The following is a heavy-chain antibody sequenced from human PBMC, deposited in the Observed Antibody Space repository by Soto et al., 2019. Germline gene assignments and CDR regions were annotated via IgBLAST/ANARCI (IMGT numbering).Heavy chain of an antibody. V-gene: IGHV4-4*02. J-gene: IGHJ5*01. Sequence: PSETLSLTCAVTGYSINNSDWWSWVRQPPGKGLEWIGEIYHSGSYNYNPSLKSRVTMSLDKSNNLFSLKLNSVTAADRAIYYCASGPSYSSRWFDYWGLGTLVTVSS. CDR2: IYHSGSY. CDR1: GYSINNSDW. D-gene: IGHD6-13*01. CDR3: ASGPSYSSRWFDY.